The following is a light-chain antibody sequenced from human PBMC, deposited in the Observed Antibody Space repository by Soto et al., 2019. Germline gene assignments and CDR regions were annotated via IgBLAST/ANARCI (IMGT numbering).Light chain of an antibody. CDR3: QQYNSYST. Sequence: DIQMTQSPSTHSASVGHRVTIICRASQSISSWLAWYQQKPGKAPKLLIYDASSLESGVPSRFSGSGSGTEFTLTISSLQPDDFATYYCQQYNSYSTFGQGTKVDIK. CDR1: QSISSW. CDR2: DAS. V-gene: IGKV1-5*02. J-gene: IGKJ1*01.